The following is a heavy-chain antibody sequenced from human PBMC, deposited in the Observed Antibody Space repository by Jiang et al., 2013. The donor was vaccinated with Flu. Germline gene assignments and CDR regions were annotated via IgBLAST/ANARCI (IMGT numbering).Heavy chain of an antibody. CDR1: GFISVTMA. Sequence: RLSCAASGFISVTMACTGSARLQARAGVVAFISYDGSHKFHSDSVKGRFTISRDSSEKTLHLQMNSLRPEDTAMYYCARESSSGWYGRGYNWFDPWGQGVMVTVSS. CDR3: ARESSSGWYGRGYNWFDP. D-gene: IGHD6-19*01. J-gene: IGHJ5*02. V-gene: IGHV3-30*03. CDR2: ISYDGSHK.